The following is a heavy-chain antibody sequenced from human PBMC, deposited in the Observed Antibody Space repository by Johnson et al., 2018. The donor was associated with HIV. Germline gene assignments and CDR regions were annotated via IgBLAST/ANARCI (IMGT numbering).Heavy chain of an antibody. Sequence: QVQLVESGGGLVQPGGSLRLTCAVSGFTFSRYVMHWVRQAPGKGLEWVAAMSYDGSDKYYADSVKGRFTVSRDNSKNTLYVQMNSLRGEDTAVYYCARDPDPFREYHGDAFDIWGQGTVVTVSS. D-gene: IGHD3-10*01. CDR1: GFTFSRYV. CDR3: ARDPDPFREYHGDAFDI. CDR2: MSYDGSDK. J-gene: IGHJ3*02. V-gene: IGHV3-30*03.